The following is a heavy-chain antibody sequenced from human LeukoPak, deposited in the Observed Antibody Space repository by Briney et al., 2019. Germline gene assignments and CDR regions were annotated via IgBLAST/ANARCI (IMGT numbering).Heavy chain of an antibody. Sequence: ASVKVSCKASGYTFTSYYMRWVRQAPGQGLEWMGIINPSGGSTSYAQKFQGRVTMTRDTSTSTVYMELSSLRSEDTAVYYCARSGYGDYEWFDPWGQGTLVTVSS. D-gene: IGHD4-17*01. V-gene: IGHV1-46*01. CDR1: GYTFTSYY. CDR3: ARSGYGDYEWFDP. J-gene: IGHJ5*02. CDR2: INPSGGST.